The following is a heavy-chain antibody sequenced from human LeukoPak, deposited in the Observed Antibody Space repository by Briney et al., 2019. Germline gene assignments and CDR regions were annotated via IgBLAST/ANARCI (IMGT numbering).Heavy chain of an antibody. CDR1: GFTFSAYS. J-gene: IGHJ4*02. V-gene: IGHV3-7*04. CDR3: ARGRFRYFDY. D-gene: IGHD3-3*01. CDR2: IKHDGSEK. Sequence: PGGSLRLSCAASGFTFSAYSMNWVRQAPGKGLEWVANIKHDGSEKYYVDSVKGRFTISRDNTKNSLYLQMNSLRAEDTAVYYCARGRFRYFDYWGQGTLVTVSS.